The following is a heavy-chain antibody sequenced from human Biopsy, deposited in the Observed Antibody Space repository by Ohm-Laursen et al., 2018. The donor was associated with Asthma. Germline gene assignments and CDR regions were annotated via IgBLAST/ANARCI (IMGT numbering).Heavy chain of an antibody. CDR1: GGSISGFY. D-gene: IGHD3-3*01. CDR2: IYYTGTT. CDR3: ARDFGGWYYFDN. J-gene: IGHJ4*02. Sequence: GTLSLTCAVSGGSISGFYWSWIRQPPGKGLEWIGYIYYTGTTNYNPSLKSRVSISVDTSKNQFSLKLTSMTAADTAVYYCARDFGGWYYFDNWGQGSLVTVSS. V-gene: IGHV4-59*01.